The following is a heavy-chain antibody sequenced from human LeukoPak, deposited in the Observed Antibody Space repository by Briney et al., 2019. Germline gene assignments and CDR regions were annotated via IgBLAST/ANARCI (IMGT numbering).Heavy chain of an antibody. J-gene: IGHJ4*02. V-gene: IGHV3-48*03. Sequence: GGSLRLSCAASGFTFSSYEMNWVRQAPGKGLEWVSYISSSGSTIYYADSVKGRFTISRDNAKNSLYLQMNSLRAEDTAVYYCERVPSGSSYPFDYWGQGTLVTVSS. CDR2: ISSSGSTI. CDR3: ERVPSGSSYPFDY. D-gene: IGHD1-26*01. CDR1: GFTFSSYE.